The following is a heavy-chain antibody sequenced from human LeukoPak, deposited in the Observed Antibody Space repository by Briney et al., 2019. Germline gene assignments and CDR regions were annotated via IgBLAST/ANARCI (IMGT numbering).Heavy chain of an antibody. V-gene: IGHV4-34*01. D-gene: IGHD3-22*01. CDR3: ASSGSRWLIDKTYSPY. CDR2: ISHNENT. Sequence: GSLRLSCAASGFTVSSNYMNWVRQPPGKGLEWIGEISHNENTNYSPSLKSRLTISIDTSKNQFSLKLSSVTAADTAVYYCASSGSRWLIDKTYSPYWGQGTLVTVSS. J-gene: IGHJ4*02. CDR1: GFTVSSNY.